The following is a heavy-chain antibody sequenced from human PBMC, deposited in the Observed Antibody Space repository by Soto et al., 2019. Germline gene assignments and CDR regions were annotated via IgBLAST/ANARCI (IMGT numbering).Heavy chain of an antibody. CDR2: IYHSGST. Sequence: PSETLSLTCAVSGGSISSGGNSWSWIRQPPGKGLEWIGYIYHSGSTYYNPSLKSRVTISVDRSKNQFSLKLSSVTAADTAVYYCACVCNSWSYSRWLFAFWGQGTLVLVSS. V-gene: IGHV4-30-2*01. CDR3: ACVCNSWSYSRWLFAF. J-gene: IGHJ5*01. D-gene: IGHD3-10*01. CDR1: GGSISSGGNS.